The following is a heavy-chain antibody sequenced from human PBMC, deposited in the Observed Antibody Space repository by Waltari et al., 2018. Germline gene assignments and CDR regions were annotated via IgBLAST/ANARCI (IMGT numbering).Heavy chain of an antibody. CDR2: TYHSGNN. CDR1: GSSISTGYY. J-gene: IGHJ4*02. V-gene: IGHV4-38-2*01. CDR3: AGQGYSSSWYFDY. Sequence: QVQLQESGPGLVKPSETMSLTCAVSGSSISTGYYWGWIRQPPGKGVEWIGSTYHSGNNYSYPSLKSRVTNSVDTSKNQFSLKLSSVTAADTAVYYCAGQGYSSSWYFDYWGQGTLVTVSS. D-gene: IGHD6-13*01.